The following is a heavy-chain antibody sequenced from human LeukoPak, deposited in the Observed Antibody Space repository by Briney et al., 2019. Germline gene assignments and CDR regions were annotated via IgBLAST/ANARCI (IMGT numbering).Heavy chain of an antibody. Sequence: GASVKVSCKASGYTFTNYGISWVRQAPGQGLEWMGWISAYNGNTNYAQKLQGRVTMTTDTSTSTAYMELRSLRSDDTAVYYCARVRCSGGSCYSNFDYWGQGTLVTVSS. CDR1: GYTFTNYG. J-gene: IGHJ4*02. D-gene: IGHD2-15*01. CDR3: ARVRCSGGSCYSNFDY. CDR2: ISAYNGNT. V-gene: IGHV1-18*01.